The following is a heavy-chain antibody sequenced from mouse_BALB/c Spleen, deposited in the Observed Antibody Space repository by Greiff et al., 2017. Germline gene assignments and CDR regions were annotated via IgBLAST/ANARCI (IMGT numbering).Heavy chain of an antibody. CDR1: GFSLTSYR. CDR2: IWAGGST. CDR3: ARRYYGSSLGFAY. V-gene: IGHV2-9*02. Sequence: VKLVESGPGLVAPSQSLSITCTVSGFSLTSYRVHWVRQPPGKGLEWLGVIWAGGSTNYNSALMSRLSISKDNSKSQVFLKMNSLQTDDTAMYYCARRYYGSSLGFAYWGQGTLVTVSA. D-gene: IGHD1-1*01. J-gene: IGHJ3*01.